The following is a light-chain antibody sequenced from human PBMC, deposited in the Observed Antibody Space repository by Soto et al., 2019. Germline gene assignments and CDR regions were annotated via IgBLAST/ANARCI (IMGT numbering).Light chain of an antibody. CDR1: RSNIGRNF. Sequence: QPVLTQSPSASGTPGQRVTISCSGSRSNIGRNFAYWYQHVPGTAPRLLIQRNNERPSGVPDRFSGSKSGTPVSLAISGLRSEDEATYYCAAWDDTLDAQVFGGGTKLTVL. J-gene: IGLJ3*02. CDR2: RNN. CDR3: AAWDDTLDAQV. V-gene: IGLV1-47*01.